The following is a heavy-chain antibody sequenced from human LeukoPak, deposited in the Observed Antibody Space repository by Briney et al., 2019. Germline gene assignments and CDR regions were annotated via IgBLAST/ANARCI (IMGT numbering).Heavy chain of an antibody. J-gene: IGHJ4*02. D-gene: IGHD3-22*01. CDR2: INYSGST. V-gene: IGHV4-34*01. CDR1: GGSFSGYQ. CDR3: ARTSIYYDSSGYRY. Sequence: SETLSLTCAVYGGSFSGYQWSWIRQPPGKGLEWIGEINYSGSTNYNPSLKSRVNISVDTSKNQFSLKLSSVTAADTAVYYCARTSIYYDSSGYRYWGQGTLVTVSS.